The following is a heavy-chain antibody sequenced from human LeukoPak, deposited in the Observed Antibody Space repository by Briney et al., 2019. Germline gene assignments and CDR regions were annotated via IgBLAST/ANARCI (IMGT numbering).Heavy chain of an antibody. CDR3: ARVQWLLPCDY. CDR2: IIPIFGTA. Sequence: ASVKVSCKASGGTFSSYAISWVRQAPGQGLEWMGGIIPIFGTANYAQKFQGRVTITTDTSTSTAYMELRSLRSDDTAVYYCARVQWLLPCDYWGQGTLVTVSS. V-gene: IGHV1-69*05. D-gene: IGHD3-22*01. J-gene: IGHJ4*02. CDR1: GGTFSSYA.